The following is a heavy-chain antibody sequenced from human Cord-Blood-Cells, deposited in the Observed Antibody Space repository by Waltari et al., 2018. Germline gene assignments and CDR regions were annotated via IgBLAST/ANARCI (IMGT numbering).Heavy chain of an antibody. CDR3: ARSGVAAAYTWFDP. J-gene: IGHJ5*02. CDR1: GGSFSGYY. D-gene: IGHD6-13*01. V-gene: IGHV4-34*01. CDR2: INHSGST. Sequence: CAVYGGSFSGYYWSWIRQPPGKGLEWIGEINHSGSTNYNPSLKSRVTISVDTSKNQFSLKLSSVTAADTAVYYCARSGVAAAYTWFDPWGQGTLVTVSS.